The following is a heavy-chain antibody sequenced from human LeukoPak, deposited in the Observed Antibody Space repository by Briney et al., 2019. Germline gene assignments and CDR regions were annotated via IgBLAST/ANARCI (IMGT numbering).Heavy chain of an antibody. CDR1: GGSINSYY. D-gene: IGHD3-22*01. J-gene: IGHJ4*02. V-gene: IGHV4-4*07. CDR2: IYSSGTT. Sequence: SETLSLTCTVSGGSINSYYWSWIRQPAGKGLEWIGRIYSSGTTNYNPSLKSRVTMSVDTSKNQLSLKLSSVTAADTAVYYCARDGYHYDSSGYYSLDYWGQGTLVTVSS. CDR3: ARDGYHYDSSGYYSLDY.